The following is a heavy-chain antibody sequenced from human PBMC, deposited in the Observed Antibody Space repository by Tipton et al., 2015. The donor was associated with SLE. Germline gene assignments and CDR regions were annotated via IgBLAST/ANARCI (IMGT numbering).Heavy chain of an antibody. CDR1: GGSMSTYY. J-gene: IGHJ6*03. CDR3: ARDGLGSFYMDV. CDR2: IHASGST. D-gene: IGHD1-14*01. V-gene: IGHV4-4*07. Sequence: LRLSCTVSGGSMSTYYWSWIRQPAGKGLEWIGRIHASGSTHYNPSLKSRVSISVDTSKNQFSLNLSSVTAADTAVYYCARDGLGSFYMDVWGKGTTGTVAS.